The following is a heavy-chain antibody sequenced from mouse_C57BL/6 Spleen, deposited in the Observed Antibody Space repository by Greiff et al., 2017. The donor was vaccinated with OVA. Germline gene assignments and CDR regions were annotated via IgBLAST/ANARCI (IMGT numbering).Heavy chain of an antibody. CDR1: GYTFTDYY. D-gene: IGHD2-3*01. V-gene: IGHV1-84*01. J-gene: IGHJ4*01. CDR3: ARGGLYDGYFSYAMDY. CDR2: IYPGSGNT. Sequence: VQLQQSGPELVKPGASVKISCKASGYTFTDYYINWVKQRPGQGLEWIGWIYPGSGNTKYNEKFKGKATLTVDTSSSTAYMQLSSLTSEDSAVYSGARGGLYDGYFSYAMDYWGQGTSVTVSS.